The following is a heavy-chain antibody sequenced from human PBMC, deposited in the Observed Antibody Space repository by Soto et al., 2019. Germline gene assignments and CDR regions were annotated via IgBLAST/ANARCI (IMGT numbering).Heavy chain of an antibody. CDR3: AHIRVGAAKYSGSYKYYFDY. CDR2: IYWNDDK. V-gene: IGHV2-5*01. D-gene: IGHD1-26*01. Sequence: QITLKESGPTLVKPTQTLTLTCTFSGFSLSTSGVGVGWIRQPPGKALEWLALIYWNDDKRYSPSLKSRLTITKDTSKNQVVLTMTNMDAVDTATYYCAHIRVGAAKYSGSYKYYFDYWGQGTLVTVSS. CDR1: GFSLSTSGVG. J-gene: IGHJ4*02.